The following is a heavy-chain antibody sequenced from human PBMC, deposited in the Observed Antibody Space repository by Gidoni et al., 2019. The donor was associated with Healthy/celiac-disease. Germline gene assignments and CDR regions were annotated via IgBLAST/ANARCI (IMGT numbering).Heavy chain of an antibody. J-gene: IGHJ4*02. D-gene: IGHD2-15*01. CDR3: VKSLSSRVVVAATVGEVDY. Sequence: EVQLVESGGGLVQPGGSLRLSCSASGFPFSSYAMHWVRQAPGKGLEYVSAISSNGGSTYYADSVKGRFTISRDNSKNTLYLQMSSLRAEDTAVYYCVKSLSSRVVVAATVGEVDYWGQGTLVTVSS. CDR2: ISSNGGST. CDR1: GFPFSSYA. V-gene: IGHV3-64D*06.